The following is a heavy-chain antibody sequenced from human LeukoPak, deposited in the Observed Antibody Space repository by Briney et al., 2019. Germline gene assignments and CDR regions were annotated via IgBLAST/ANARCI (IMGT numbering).Heavy chain of an antibody. CDR3: ARFILGAAAGFDY. Sequence: GGSLGLSCAASGFTVSSNYMSWVRQAPGKGLEWVSVIYSGGSTYYADSVKGRFTISRHNSKNTLYLQMNSLRAEDTAVYYCARFILGAAAGFDYWGQGILVTVSS. CDR1: GFTVSSNY. J-gene: IGHJ4*02. V-gene: IGHV3-53*04. CDR2: IYSGGST. D-gene: IGHD6-13*01.